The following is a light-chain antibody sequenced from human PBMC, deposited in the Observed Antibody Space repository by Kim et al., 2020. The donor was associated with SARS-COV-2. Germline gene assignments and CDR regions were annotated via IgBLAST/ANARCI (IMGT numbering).Light chain of an antibody. CDR2: GKN. V-gene: IGLV3-19*01. J-gene: IGLJ2*01. CDR1: SLRSYY. CDR3: NSRDSNDNVV. Sequence: VALGQTVRITCQGDSLRSYYATWDQQTPGQAPILVIYGKNTRPSGIPDRFSGSSSGNTASLTITGTQAGDEADYYCNSRDSNDNVVFGGGTQLTVL.